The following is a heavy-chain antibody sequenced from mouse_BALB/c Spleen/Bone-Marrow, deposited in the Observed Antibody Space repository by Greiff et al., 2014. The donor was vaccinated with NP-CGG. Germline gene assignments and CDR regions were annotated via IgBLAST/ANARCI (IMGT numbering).Heavy chain of an antibody. Sequence: VQLQESGAELVKPGASVKLSCKASGYTFTSYWMHWVKQRPGQGLEWIGEINPSNGRADYNEKFRRKATLTVDRSSSTAYMQLSSLTSEDSAVYYCARAGGYDGFAYWGQGTLVTVSA. D-gene: IGHD2-2*01. J-gene: IGHJ3*01. V-gene: IGHV1S81*02. CDR1: GYTFTSYW. CDR3: ARAGGYDGFAY. CDR2: INPSNGRA.